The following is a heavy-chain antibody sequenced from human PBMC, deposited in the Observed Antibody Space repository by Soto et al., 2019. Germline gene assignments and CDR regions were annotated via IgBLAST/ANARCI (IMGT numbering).Heavy chain of an antibody. J-gene: IGHJ4*02. V-gene: IGHV4-39*01. CDR2: IHYSGST. CDR1: GDSITSTSYY. CDR3: ARRLFSSTWPSYFDY. Sequence: TSETLSLTCTVSGDSITSTSYYWGWIRQPSGKGLEWIGCIHYSGSTYYNPSLRSRVTSSVDTSKNQFSLKVSSATAADTAVYYCARRLFSSTWPSYFDYWGEGTLVTVSS. D-gene: IGHD6-13*01.